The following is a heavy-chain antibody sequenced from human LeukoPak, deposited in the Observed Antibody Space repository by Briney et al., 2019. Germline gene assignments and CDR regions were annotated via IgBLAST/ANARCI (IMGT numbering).Heavy chain of an antibody. J-gene: IGHJ5*02. Sequence: SETLSLTCTVSGGSVSAYYWNWIRQPPGKGLEWIGYIYRTGITSYNPSLKSRVNISIDTSKNQFSLNLNSVTAADTAVYYCARAPSDWGATNWFDPWGQGTLVTVSS. V-gene: IGHV4-4*09. CDR2: IYRTGIT. D-gene: IGHD1-26*01. CDR1: GGSVSAYY. CDR3: ARAPSDWGATNWFDP.